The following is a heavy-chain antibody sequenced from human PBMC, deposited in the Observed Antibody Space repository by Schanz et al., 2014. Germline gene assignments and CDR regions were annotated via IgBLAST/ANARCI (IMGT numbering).Heavy chain of an antibody. Sequence: QVQLVQSGAEVEKPGASVTVSCKASGYMYTSHFLHWVRQAPGQGLEWMGRISPNSGDTHSAQKFQGRVTMTWDRSISTANMELSRLRSDDTAVYYCARENKDYDSILNKFFHYGLDLWGQGTTVTVSS. CDR3: ARENKDYDSILNKFFHYGLDL. CDR1: GYMYTSHF. D-gene: IGHD3-3*02. CDR2: ISPNSGDT. J-gene: IGHJ6*02. V-gene: IGHV1-2*06.